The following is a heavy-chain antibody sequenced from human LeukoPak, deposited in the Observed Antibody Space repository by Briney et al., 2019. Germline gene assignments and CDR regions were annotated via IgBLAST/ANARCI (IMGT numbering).Heavy chain of an antibody. CDR1: GFTFSNYA. CDR3: AKDREYSYDSSGYYCWNY. D-gene: IGHD3-22*01. CDR2: ISASGGST. Sequence: GGSLRLSCAASGFTFSNYAMSWVRQAPGKGLEWVSAISASGGSTFYADSVKGRFTISRDNSKNTLFLQMNSLRAEDTAVYYCAKDREYSYDSSGYYCWNYWGQGTLVTVSS. J-gene: IGHJ4*02. V-gene: IGHV3-23*01.